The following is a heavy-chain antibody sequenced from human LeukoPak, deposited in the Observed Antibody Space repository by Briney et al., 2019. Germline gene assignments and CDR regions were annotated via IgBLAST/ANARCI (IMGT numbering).Heavy chain of an antibody. CDR3: AGVRAGIHQNWIQLWLGAFDI. J-gene: IGHJ3*02. CDR2: IYYSGST. Sequence: SETLSLTCTVSSGSISSSSYYWGWIRQPPGKGLKWIGSIYYSGSTYYNPSLKSRVTISVDASKNQFSLKLSSVTAADTAVYYCAGVRAGIHQNWIQLWLGAFDIWGQGTMVTVSS. CDR1: SGSISSSSYY. V-gene: IGHV4-39*07. D-gene: IGHD5-18*01.